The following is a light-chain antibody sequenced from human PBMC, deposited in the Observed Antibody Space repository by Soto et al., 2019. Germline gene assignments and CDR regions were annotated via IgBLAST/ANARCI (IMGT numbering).Light chain of an antibody. CDR1: SSDVGGYNY. V-gene: IGLV2-8*01. CDR3: ISYAGSNKPA. CDR2: DVN. J-gene: IGLJ2*01. Sequence: QSALTQPPSASGSPGQSVAISCSGTSSDVGGYNYVSWYQHPGKAPKLMIYDVNKRPSGVPDRFSGSKSGNTASLTVSGLQAEDEADYYCISYAGSNKPAFGGGTKLTVL.